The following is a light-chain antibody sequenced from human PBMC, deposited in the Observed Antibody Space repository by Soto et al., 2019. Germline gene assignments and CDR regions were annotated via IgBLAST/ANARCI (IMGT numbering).Light chain of an antibody. Sequence: EIVMTQSPATLSVSPGDRVTLSCRASQSVRSNSAWYQQKPGQAPRLLIYGASTRATGIPARFSGSGYGTEFTLTISSLQSEDFAVYYCHQYNTWPLTFGGGTKVDIK. CDR2: GAS. V-gene: IGKV3-15*01. J-gene: IGKJ4*01. CDR3: HQYNTWPLT. CDR1: QSVRSN.